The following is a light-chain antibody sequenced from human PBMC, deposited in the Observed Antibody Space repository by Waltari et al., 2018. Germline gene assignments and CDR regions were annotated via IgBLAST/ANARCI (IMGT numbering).Light chain of an antibody. CDR3: QQRRAWPLT. J-gene: IGKJ4*01. Sequence: DIVLTQSPAILSLSPGARASLSCRASQSVHNYLAWHQQKPGQAPRPLIYDVSNRATDIPARFSGSGFATDFTLTISSLEPEDFAVYYCQQRRAWPLTFGGGTKVEIK. V-gene: IGKV3-11*01. CDR1: QSVHNY. CDR2: DVS.